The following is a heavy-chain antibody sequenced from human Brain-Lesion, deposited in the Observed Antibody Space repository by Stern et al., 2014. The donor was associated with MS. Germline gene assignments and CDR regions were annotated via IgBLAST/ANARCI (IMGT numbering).Heavy chain of an antibody. Sequence: EVQLVESGGGLVQPGRSLRLSCAASGFTFDDFAMHWVRQAPGKGLGWVSGINWNSGSLAYADSVKGRFSISRDSAKNSLFLQMNSLRPEDTALYYCTKDSGYFSGLFDSWGQGTLVTVSS. CDR3: TKDSGYFSGLFDS. V-gene: IGHV3-9*01. CDR1: GFTFDDFA. D-gene: IGHD3-22*01. J-gene: IGHJ4*02. CDR2: INWNSGSL.